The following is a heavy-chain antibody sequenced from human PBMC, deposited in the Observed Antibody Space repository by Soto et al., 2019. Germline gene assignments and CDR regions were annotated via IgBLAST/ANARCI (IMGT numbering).Heavy chain of an antibody. V-gene: IGHV3-30*18. CDR3: AKVVAVATVYYYHGMDV. Sequence: GGSLRLSCAASGFTFSSYGMHWVRQAPGKGLEWVAVISYDGSNKYYADSVKGRFTVSRDNSRNTLFLRMDSLRAEDTAVYYCAKVVAVATVYYYHGMDVWGQGTTVTVSS. CDR1: GFTFSSYG. D-gene: IGHD6-19*01. CDR2: ISYDGSNK. J-gene: IGHJ6*02.